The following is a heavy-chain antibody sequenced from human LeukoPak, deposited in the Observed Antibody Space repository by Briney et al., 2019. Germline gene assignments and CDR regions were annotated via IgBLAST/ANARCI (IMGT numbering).Heavy chain of an antibody. J-gene: IGHJ4*02. V-gene: IGHV4-30-2*01. CDR1: GGSISSGGYS. CDR2: IYHSGST. Sequence: SQTLSLTCAVSGGSISSGGYSWSWIRQPPGKGLEWIGYIYHSGSTYYNPSLKSRVTISVDRSKNQFSLKLSSVTAADTAVYYCARGRRRQGLLRGGGYFDYWGQGTLVTVSS. D-gene: IGHD3-22*01. CDR3: ARGRRRQGLLRGGGYFDY.